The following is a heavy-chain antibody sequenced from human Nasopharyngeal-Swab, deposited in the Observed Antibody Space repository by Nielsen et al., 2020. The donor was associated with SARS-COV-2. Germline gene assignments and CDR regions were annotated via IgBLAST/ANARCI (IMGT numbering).Heavy chain of an antibody. V-gene: IGHV3-23*01. Sequence: GESLKISCAASGFTFCSYAMSCVRQAPGKGLEWVSAISGSGGSTYYADSVKGRFTISRDNSKNTLYLQMNSLRAEDMAVYYCAKDRSSSWYLGGKIDYWGQGTLVTVSS. CDR1: GFTFCSYA. J-gene: IGHJ4*02. CDR3: AKDRSSSWYLGGKIDY. D-gene: IGHD6-13*01. CDR2: ISGSGGST.